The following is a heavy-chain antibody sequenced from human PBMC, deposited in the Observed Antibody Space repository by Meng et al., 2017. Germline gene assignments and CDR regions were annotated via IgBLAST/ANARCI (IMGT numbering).Heavy chain of an antibody. CDR1: GFALSTSGVG. J-gene: IGHJ4*02. CDR2: IYWDDDT. D-gene: IGHD5-24*01. CDR3: AHRPNVEMATYHFDY. Sequence: QIRVKESGTTLVKPTQTLTLTWTFSGFALSTSGVGVGWIRQPPGKALEWLALIYWDDDTRYSPSLKSRLTITKDTSKNQVVLTMTNMDPVDTATYYCAHRPNVEMATYHFDYWGQGTLVTVSS. V-gene: IGHV2-5*02.